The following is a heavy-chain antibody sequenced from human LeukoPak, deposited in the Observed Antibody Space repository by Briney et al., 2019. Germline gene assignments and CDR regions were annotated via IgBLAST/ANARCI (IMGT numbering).Heavy chain of an antibody. D-gene: IGHD4-17*01. V-gene: IGHV3-11*04. CDR3: ARAGATTTVTSPPGY. Sequence: PGGSLRLSCAASGFTFSDYYMSWIRQAPGKGLEWVSHISGSGNTIYYADSVKGRFTMSRDNAKNSLYLQMNSLRVEDTAIYYCARAGATTTVTSPPGYWGQGTLVTVSS. CDR1: GFTFSDYY. J-gene: IGHJ4*02. CDR2: ISGSGNTI.